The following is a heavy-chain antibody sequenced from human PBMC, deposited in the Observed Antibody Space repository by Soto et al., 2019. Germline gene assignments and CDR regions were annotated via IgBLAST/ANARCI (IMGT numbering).Heavy chain of an antibody. J-gene: IGHJ4*02. CDR1: GFTFSSYA. Sequence: QVQLVESGGGVVKPGRSLRLSCAASGFTFSSYAMHWVRQAPGKGLEWVAVISYDGSNKYYADSVKGRFTISRDNSKNTLYLQMNSLRAEDTAVYYCARDPTAYDSSTNFDYWGQGTLVTVSS. D-gene: IGHD3-22*01. CDR3: ARDPTAYDSSTNFDY. V-gene: IGHV3-30-3*01. CDR2: ISYDGSNK.